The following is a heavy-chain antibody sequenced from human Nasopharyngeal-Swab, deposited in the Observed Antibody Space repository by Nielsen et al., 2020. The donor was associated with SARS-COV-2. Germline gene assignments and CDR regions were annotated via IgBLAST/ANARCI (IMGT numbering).Heavy chain of an antibody. D-gene: IGHD4-17*01. CDR2: IYYSGST. V-gene: IGHV4-39*07. Sequence: SETLSLTCTVSGGSISSSSYYWGWIRQPPGKGLEWIGSIYYSGSTYYNPSLKSRVTISVDTSKNQFSLKLRSVTAADTAVYFCARGSDYGEGDYSYYGMDVWGQGTTVTVS. J-gene: IGHJ6*02. CDR3: ARGSDYGEGDYSYYGMDV. CDR1: GGSISSSSYY.